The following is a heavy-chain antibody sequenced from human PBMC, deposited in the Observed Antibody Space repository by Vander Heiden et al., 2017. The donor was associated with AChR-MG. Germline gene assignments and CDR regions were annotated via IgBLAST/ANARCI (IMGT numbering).Heavy chain of an antibody. Sequence: QVQLVQSGAEVKKPGSSVKVSCKASGGTFSSYAFSWVRQAPGQGLEWMGGIIPIFGTANYAQKFQGRVTITADKSTSTAYMELSSLRSEDTAVYYCARDAYCSSTSCYHYYYYGMDVWGQGTTVTVSS. V-gene: IGHV1-69*06. CDR2: IIPIFGTA. J-gene: IGHJ6*02. D-gene: IGHD2-2*01. CDR1: GGTFSSYA. CDR3: ARDAYCSSTSCYHYYYYGMDV.